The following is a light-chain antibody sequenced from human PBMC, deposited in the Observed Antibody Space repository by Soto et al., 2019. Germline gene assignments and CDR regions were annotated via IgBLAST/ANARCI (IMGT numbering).Light chain of an antibody. CDR3: QQRSNWPLT. CDR1: QSVSSY. J-gene: IGKJ4*01. V-gene: IGKV3-11*01. Sequence: EIVLTPSPATLYLSPGESATLSCRASQSVSSYLAWYQQKPGQAPRLLISDASNRAPGIPARFSGSGSGTDFTLTISSLEPEDVAVYSCQQRSNWPLTFGGGNKVEI. CDR2: DAS.